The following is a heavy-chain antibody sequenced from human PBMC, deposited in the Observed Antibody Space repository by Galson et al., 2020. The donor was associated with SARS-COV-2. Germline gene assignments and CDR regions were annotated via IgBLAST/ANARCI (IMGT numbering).Heavy chain of an antibody. J-gene: IGHJ4*02. V-gene: IGHV1-18*01. CDR3: ARHGPAVGQIGDY. D-gene: IGHD1-26*01. Sequence: ASVKVSCKASGYSFSTYGVSWVRQAPGQGLEWMGWISSYNTNYAEKFQGRVTLTTDTSTGTDYMELRRLRSDDTAIYYCARHGPAVGQIGDYWGQGTLVTVSS. CDR2: ISSYNT. CDR1: GYSFSTYG.